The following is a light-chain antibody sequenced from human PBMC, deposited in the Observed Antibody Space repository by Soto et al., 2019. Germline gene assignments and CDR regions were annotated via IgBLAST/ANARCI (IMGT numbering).Light chain of an antibody. CDR1: SSDVDGYNY. J-gene: IGLJ1*01. V-gene: IGLV2-14*01. CDR3: SSYTSSSTAV. Sequence: QSVLTQPASVSGSPGQSITISCTGTSSDVDGYNYVSWYQQHPGKAPKLMIYEVSNRPSGVSNRFSGSKSGNTASLTISGLQAEDEADYYCSSYTSSSTAVFGTGTKLTVL. CDR2: EVS.